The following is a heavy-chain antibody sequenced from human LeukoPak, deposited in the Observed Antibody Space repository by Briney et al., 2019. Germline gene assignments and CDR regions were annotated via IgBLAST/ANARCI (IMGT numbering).Heavy chain of an antibody. V-gene: IGHV4-59*08. CDR2: IYYSGST. D-gene: IGHD3-9*01. Sequence: SETLSLTCTVSGGSISSYYWSWIRQPPGKGLEWIGYIYYSGSTNYNPSLKSRVTISVDTSKNQFSLKLSSVTAADTAVYYCARREERYDILTGYPRRDAFDIWGQGTMVTVSP. CDR3: ARREERYDILTGYPRRDAFDI. CDR1: GGSISSYY. J-gene: IGHJ3*02.